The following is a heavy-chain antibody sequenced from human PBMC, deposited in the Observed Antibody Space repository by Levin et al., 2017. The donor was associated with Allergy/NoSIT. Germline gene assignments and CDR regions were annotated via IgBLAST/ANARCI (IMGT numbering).Heavy chain of an antibody. V-gene: IGHV4-30-4*01. CDR1: GASISSGGYY. D-gene: IGHD2-15*01. J-gene: IGHJ4*02. Sequence: LRLSCTVSGASISSGGYYWSWIRQPPGKGLEWIGFFYYGGGTYFNPSLKSRVSISIDTSDNQFSLKLSSVTAADTAVCYCARSPEAYCAGGSCYDYWGQGSLVTVPS. CDR3: ARSPEAYCAGGSCYDY. CDR2: FYYGGGT.